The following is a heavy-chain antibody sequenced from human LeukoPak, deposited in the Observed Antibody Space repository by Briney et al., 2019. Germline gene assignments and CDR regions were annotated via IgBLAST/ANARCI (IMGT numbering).Heavy chain of an antibody. CDR1: GYTFTSYG. CDR2: IIPIFGTA. Sequence: GASVKVSCKASGYTFTSYGISWVRQAPGQGLEWMGGIIPIFGTANYAQKFQGRVTITADESTSTAYMELSSLRSEDTAVYYCARDMHSSSGPEIDWGQGTLVTVSS. V-gene: IGHV1-69*13. CDR3: ARDMHSSSGPEID. J-gene: IGHJ4*02. D-gene: IGHD6-6*01.